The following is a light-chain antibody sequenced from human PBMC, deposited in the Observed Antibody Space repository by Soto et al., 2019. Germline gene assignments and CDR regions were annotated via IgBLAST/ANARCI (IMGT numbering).Light chain of an antibody. CDR1: QTISSW. CDR2: KAS. V-gene: IGKV1-5*03. CDR3: QQYGSSWT. Sequence: DIQITQSPSTLSGSVGDRVTITCRASQTISSWLAWYQQKPGKAPKILIYKASTLKSGVPSRFSGSGSGTDFTLTISRLEPEDLAVYYCQQYGSSWTFGQGTKVDIK. J-gene: IGKJ1*01.